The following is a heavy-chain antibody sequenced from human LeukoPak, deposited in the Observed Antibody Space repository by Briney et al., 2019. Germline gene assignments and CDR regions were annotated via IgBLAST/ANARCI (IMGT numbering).Heavy chain of an antibody. V-gene: IGHV3-30-3*01. Sequence: GGSLRLSCAASGFTFSSYAMHWVRQAPGKGLEWVAVISYDGSNKYYADSVKGRFTISRDNSKNTLYLQMNSLRAEDTAVYYCANVGYGYWGQGTLVTVSS. J-gene: IGHJ4*02. CDR3: ANVGYGY. CDR1: GFTFSSYA. CDR2: ISYDGSNK. D-gene: IGHD5-18*01.